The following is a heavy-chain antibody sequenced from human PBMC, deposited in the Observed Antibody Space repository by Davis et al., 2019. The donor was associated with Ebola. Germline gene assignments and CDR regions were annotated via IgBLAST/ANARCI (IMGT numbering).Heavy chain of an antibody. CDR3: ARVVFVAGATPTWYFDL. J-gene: IGHJ2*01. Sequence: MPSETLSLTCAVYAGSFSDYYWNWICQRPGQGLEWIGEISHSGSTNYNPSLKSRVTISVDTSKNQFSLRLSSVTAADTAVYYCARVVFVAGATPTWYFDLWGRGTLVTVSP. CDR2: ISHSGST. CDR1: AGSFSDYY. V-gene: IGHV4-34*01. D-gene: IGHD2-15*01.